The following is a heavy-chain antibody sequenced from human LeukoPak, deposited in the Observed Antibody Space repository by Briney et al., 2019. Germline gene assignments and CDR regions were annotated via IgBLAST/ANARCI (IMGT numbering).Heavy chain of an antibody. Sequence: PGGALRLSCAASGFPFSSYSMNWVRQAPGKGLEWVSSISTSSIYIYYGDSLKGRFTISRDNAKNSLYLQMNSLRAEDAAVYYCARGYDSSGWAYWGQGTLVTVSS. V-gene: IGHV3-21*01. CDR1: GFPFSSYS. CDR3: ARGYDSSGWAY. CDR2: ISTSSIYI. D-gene: IGHD3-22*01. J-gene: IGHJ4*02.